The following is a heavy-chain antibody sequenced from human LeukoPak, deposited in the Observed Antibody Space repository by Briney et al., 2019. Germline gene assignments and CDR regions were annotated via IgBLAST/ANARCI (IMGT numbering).Heavy chain of an antibody. CDR1: GFTFDDYA. CDR2: ISWNSGSI. Sequence: GRSLRLSCAASGFTFDDYAMHWGRQAPGKGLERVSGISWNSGSIGYADSVKGRFTISRDNAKNSLYLQVNSLRAEDTALYYCAKGNGNSYGPHQFDYWGQGTLVTVSS. D-gene: IGHD5-18*01. V-gene: IGHV3-9*01. J-gene: IGHJ4*02. CDR3: AKGNGNSYGPHQFDY.